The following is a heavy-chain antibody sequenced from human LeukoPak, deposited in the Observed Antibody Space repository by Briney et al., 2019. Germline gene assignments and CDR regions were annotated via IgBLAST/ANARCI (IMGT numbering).Heavy chain of an antibody. CDR2: ISYDGSNK. CDR3: ARTARHLDY. J-gene: IGHJ4*02. Sequence: PGGSLRLSCAASGFTFSSYGMHWVRQAPGKGLEWVAVISYDGSNKYYADSVKGRFTISRDNSKNTLYLQMNDLRVEDTAVYYCARTARHLDYWGQGTLVTVSS. CDR1: GFTFSSYG. V-gene: IGHV3-30*03. D-gene: IGHD5-18*01.